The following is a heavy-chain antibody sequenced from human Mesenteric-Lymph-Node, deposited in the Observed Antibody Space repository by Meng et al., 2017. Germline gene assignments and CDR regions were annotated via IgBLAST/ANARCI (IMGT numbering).Heavy chain of an antibody. CDR2: INQDGSEK. J-gene: IGHJ3*02. D-gene: IGHD1-1*01. CDR3: YSTSTGTDAFEI. CDR1: GFTFSSYA. V-gene: IGHV3-7*01. Sequence: GESLKISCAASGFTFSSYAMSWVRQAPGKGLEWVANINQDGSEKYYVDSVKGRFIISRDNAKNSLYVLMNSLRAEDTAVYYCYSTSTGTDAFEIWGQGTMVTVSS.